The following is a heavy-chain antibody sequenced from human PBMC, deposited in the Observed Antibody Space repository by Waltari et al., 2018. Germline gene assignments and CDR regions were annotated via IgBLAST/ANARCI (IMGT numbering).Heavy chain of an antibody. V-gene: IGHV3-23*04. J-gene: IGHJ6*03. Sequence: EVQLVESGGGLVQPGGSLRLSCAASGFTFSSYAMSWVRHAPGKGLECVSAISGSGGITYYADSVKGRFTISRDNSKNTLYLQMNSLRAEDTAVYYCAKDQTVTYYYYYMDVWGKGTTVTVSS. CDR2: ISGSGGIT. CDR3: AKDQTVTYYYYYMDV. CDR1: GFTFSSYA. D-gene: IGHD4-17*01.